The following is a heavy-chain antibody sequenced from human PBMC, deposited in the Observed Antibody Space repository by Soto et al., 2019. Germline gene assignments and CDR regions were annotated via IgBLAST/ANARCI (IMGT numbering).Heavy chain of an antibody. CDR1: GGSFSGYY. CDR2: INHSGST. V-gene: IGHV4-34*01. Sequence: SETLSLTCEVYGGSFSGYYWTWIRQPPGSGLEWIGEINHSGSTNYNPSLKSRVTISVDTSKNQFSLKLSSVTAADTAVYYCARGRWLRSSFDYWGQGTLVTVSS. J-gene: IGHJ4*02. CDR3: ARGRWLRSSFDY. D-gene: IGHD5-12*01.